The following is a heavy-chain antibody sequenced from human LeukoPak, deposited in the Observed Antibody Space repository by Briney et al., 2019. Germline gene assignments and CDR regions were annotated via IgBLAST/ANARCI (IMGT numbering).Heavy chain of an antibody. CDR3: ARLRFLEFDWYFDL. CDR1: GGSISSYY. D-gene: IGHD3-3*01. CDR2: IYTSGST. Sequence: PSETLSLTCTVSGGSISSYYWSWIRQPAGKGLEWIGRIYTSGSTNYNPSLKSRVTISVDTSKNQFSRKMSSVTAADTAVYYCARLRFLEFDWYFDLWGRGTLVTVSS. V-gene: IGHV4-4*07. J-gene: IGHJ2*01.